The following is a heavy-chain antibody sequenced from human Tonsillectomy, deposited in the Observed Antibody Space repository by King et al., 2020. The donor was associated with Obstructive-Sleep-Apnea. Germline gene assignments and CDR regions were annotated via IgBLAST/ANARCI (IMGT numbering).Heavy chain of an antibody. Sequence: QLVQSGGGVVQPGGSLRLSCAASGFTFSSYGMHWVRQAPGKGLEWVTFILYDGTNKYYADSVKGRFTISRDNSKNTLYLQMNSLRAEDTAVYYCAKDFVSAAIDYWGQGTLVTVSS. V-gene: IGHV3-30*02. CDR2: ILYDGTNK. CDR1: GFTFSSYG. CDR3: AKDFVSAAIDY. J-gene: IGHJ4*02. D-gene: IGHD2-2*01.